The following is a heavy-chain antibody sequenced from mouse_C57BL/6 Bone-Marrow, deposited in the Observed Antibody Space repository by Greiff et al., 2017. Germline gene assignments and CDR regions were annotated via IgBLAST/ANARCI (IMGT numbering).Heavy chain of an antibody. V-gene: IGHV1-50*01. CDR2: IDPSASYT. CDR3: ARGGYDGFDY. Sequence: QVQLQQPGAELVKPGASVKLSCKASGYTFTSYWMPWVKQRPGQGLEWIGEIDPSASYTNYNQKFKGKATLTVDPSSSTAYMQLSSLTSEDSAVYYCARGGYDGFDYWGQGNTLTVSS. CDR1: GYTFTSYW. D-gene: IGHD2-2*01. J-gene: IGHJ2*01.